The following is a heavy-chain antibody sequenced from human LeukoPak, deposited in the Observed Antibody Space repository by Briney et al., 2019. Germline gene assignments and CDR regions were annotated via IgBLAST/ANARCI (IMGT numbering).Heavy chain of an antibody. CDR1: GYTFTTYG. V-gene: IGHV1-18*01. CDR2: ISPYNGNT. D-gene: IGHD3-22*01. Sequence: ASVKVPCKASGYTFTTYGISWVRQAPGQGLEWMGWISPYNGNTNYAQNLQGRVTMTTDTSTSTAYMELRSLRSDDTAVYYCARAWKATTYYYDSSGHPDFWGQGTLITVSS. CDR3: ARAWKATTYYYDSSGHPDF. J-gene: IGHJ4*02.